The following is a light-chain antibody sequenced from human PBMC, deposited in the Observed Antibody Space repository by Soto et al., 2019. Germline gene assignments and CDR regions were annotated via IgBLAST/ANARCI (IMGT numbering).Light chain of an antibody. Sequence: EIVMTQSPATLSLSPGERASLSCRATQSVSSNLLAWYQQKPGLAPRLLIYAASSRATGIPDRFSGSGSGTDFTLTISRLEPEDFAVYFCHQYGNSPATFGQGTKVDIK. CDR1: QSVSSNL. CDR2: AAS. J-gene: IGKJ1*01. V-gene: IGKV3-20*01. CDR3: HQYGNSPAT.